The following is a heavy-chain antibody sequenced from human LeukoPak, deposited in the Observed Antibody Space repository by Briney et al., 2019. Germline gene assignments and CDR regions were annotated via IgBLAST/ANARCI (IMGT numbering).Heavy chain of an antibody. CDR2: IYYSGST. Sequence: SETLSLTCTVSGGSISSYYWSWIRQPPGKGLEWIGYIYYSGSTNYNPSLKSRVTISVDTSKNQFSLKLSSVTAADTAVYYCAREGPEAGDDAFDIWGQGTMVTVSS. CDR1: GGSISSYY. V-gene: IGHV4-59*01. D-gene: IGHD6-19*01. CDR3: AREGPEAGDDAFDI. J-gene: IGHJ3*02.